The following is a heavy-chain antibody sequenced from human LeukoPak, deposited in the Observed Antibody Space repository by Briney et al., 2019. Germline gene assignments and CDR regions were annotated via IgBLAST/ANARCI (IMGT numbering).Heavy chain of an antibody. D-gene: IGHD5-18*01. V-gene: IGHV3-64*01. J-gene: IGHJ4*02. CDR3: ARAGRIQLWSPFDY. CDR1: GFTFSSYA. CDR2: ISSNGGST. Sequence: GSLRLSCAASGFTFSSYAMHWVRQAPGKGLEYASAISSNGGSTYYANSVKGRFTISRDNSKNTLYLQMGSLRAEDMAVYYCARAGRIQLWSPFDYWGQGTLVTVSS.